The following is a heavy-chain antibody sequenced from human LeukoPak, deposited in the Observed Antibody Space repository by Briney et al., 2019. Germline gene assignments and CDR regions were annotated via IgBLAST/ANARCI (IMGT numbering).Heavy chain of an antibody. V-gene: IGHV1-8*01. Sequence: ASVKVSCKASGYSFTSYDIHWVRQAAGHGLEWMGWMNPNSGHTGHAQKFQGRVTMTGDTSMTTAYMELSGLTSEDTAMYYCARRHYGSGSPLDYWGQGTLVTVSS. CDR1: GYSFTSYD. D-gene: IGHD3-10*01. J-gene: IGHJ4*02. CDR3: ARRHYGSGSPLDY. CDR2: MNPNSGHT.